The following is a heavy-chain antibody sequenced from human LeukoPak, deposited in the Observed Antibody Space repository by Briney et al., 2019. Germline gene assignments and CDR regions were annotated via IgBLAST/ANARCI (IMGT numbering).Heavy chain of an antibody. Sequence: ASVKVSCKASGYTFTCYYMHWVRQAPGQGLEWMGWINPNSGGTNYAQKFQGRVTMTRDTSISTAYMELSRLRSGDTAVYYCASGPSVVPAAILDYWGQGTLVTVSS. J-gene: IGHJ4*02. CDR3: ASGPSVVPAAILDY. V-gene: IGHV1-2*02. D-gene: IGHD2-2*01. CDR1: GYTFTCYY. CDR2: INPNSGGT.